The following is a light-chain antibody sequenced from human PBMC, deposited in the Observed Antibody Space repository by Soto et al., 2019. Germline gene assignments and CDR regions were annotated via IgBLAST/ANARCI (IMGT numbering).Light chain of an antibody. CDR1: QSVSNNY. V-gene: IGKV3-20*01. CDR3: QQYGSSPPYT. Sequence: EVVVTQSPGTLSLSPGERATLSCRASQSVSNNYFAWYQQKPGQAPRLLIFGSSDRATGIPDRFSGSGSGTDFTLTIRRLEPEDFAVYYCQQYGSSPPYTFGQGTKLEIK. J-gene: IGKJ2*01. CDR2: GSS.